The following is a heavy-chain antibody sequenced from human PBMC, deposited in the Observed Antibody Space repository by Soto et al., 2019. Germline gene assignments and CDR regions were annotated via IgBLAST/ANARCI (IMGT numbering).Heavy chain of an antibody. J-gene: IGHJ3*02. D-gene: IGHD1-26*01. V-gene: IGHV3-7*01. CDR3: ARGGGSYYENAFDI. CDR2: IKQDGSEK. CDR1: GFTFSSYW. Sequence: GSLRLSCAASGFTFSSYWMSWVRQAPGKGLEWVANIKQDGSEKYYVDSVKGRFTISRDNAKNSLYLQMNSLRAEDTAVYYCARGGGSYYENAFDIWGQGTMVTVSS.